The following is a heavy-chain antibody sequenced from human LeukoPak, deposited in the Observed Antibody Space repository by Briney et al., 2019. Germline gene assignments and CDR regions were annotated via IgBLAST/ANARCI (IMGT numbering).Heavy chain of an antibody. D-gene: IGHD2-15*01. Sequence: ASVTVSCKASGGTFSSYAISWVRQAPGQGLAWMGGIIPIFGTANYAQKFQGRVTITADESTSTAYMELSSLRSEDTAVYYCASPYCSGGSCYAFYYGMDVWGQGTTVTVSS. CDR3: ASPYCSGGSCYAFYYGMDV. CDR2: IIPIFGTA. V-gene: IGHV1-69*13. CDR1: GGTFSSYA. J-gene: IGHJ6*02.